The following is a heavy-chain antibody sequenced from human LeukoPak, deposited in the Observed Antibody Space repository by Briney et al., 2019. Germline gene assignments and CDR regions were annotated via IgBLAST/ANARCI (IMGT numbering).Heavy chain of an antibody. CDR3: ARVLTGIVGATGYYFDY. D-gene: IGHD1-26*01. CDR1: GFTFSSYS. Sequence: GGSLRLSCAASGFTFSSYSMNWVRQAPGKGLEWVSSISSSSSYIYYADSVKGRFTISRDNAKNSLYLRMNSLRAEDTAVYYCARVLTGIVGATGYYFDYWGQGTLVTVSS. V-gene: IGHV3-21*01. CDR2: ISSSSSYI. J-gene: IGHJ4*02.